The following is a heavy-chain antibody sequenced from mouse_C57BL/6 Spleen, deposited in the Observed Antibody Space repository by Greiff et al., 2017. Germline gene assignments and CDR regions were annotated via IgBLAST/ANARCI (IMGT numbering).Heavy chain of an antibody. Sequence: QVQLKESGPAILQPSQTLSLTCSFSGFSLSTFGMGVGWIRQPSGTGLEWLAHIWWDDDKYYNPALKSRLTISKDTSKNQVFLKIANVDTADTATYYCARIAGYYGSSGYAMDYWGQGTSVTVSS. V-gene: IGHV8-8*01. CDR2: IWWDDDK. CDR3: ARIAGYYGSSGYAMDY. J-gene: IGHJ4*01. D-gene: IGHD1-1*01. CDR1: GFSLSTFGMG.